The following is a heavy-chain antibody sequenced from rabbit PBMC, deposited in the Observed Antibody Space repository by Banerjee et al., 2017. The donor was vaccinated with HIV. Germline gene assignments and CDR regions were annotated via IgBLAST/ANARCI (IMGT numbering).Heavy chain of an antibody. CDR3: ARDRDWTLDL. J-gene: IGHJ4*01. CDR2: INTSSGNT. V-gene: IGHV1S43*01. D-gene: IGHD4-2*01. Sequence: WIACINTSSGNTVYASWVNGRFTISRSTSLNTVDLKMTSLTAADTATYFCARDRDWTLDLWGPGTLVTVS.